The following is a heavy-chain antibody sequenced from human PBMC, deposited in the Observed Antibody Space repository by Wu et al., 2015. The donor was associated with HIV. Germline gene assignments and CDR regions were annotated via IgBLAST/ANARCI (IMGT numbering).Heavy chain of an antibody. CDR2: ISIYTGKT. Sequence: QVQLVQSGAEVKKPGSSVKVSCKASGYNYTKYGVTWVRQAPGQGLEWMGWISIYTGKTKYVQNLQGRVTMTTDTPRSTAYMELRSLRFDDTAMYYCARASKEGAFDVWGPGTMVIVSS. CDR1: GYNYTKYG. V-gene: IGHV1-18*01. J-gene: IGHJ3*01. CDR3: ARASKEGAFDV. D-gene: IGHD2-2*01.